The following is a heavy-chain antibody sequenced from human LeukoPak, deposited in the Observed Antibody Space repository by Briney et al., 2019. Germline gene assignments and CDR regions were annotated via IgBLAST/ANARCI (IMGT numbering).Heavy chain of an antibody. CDR2: TSGSGGST. D-gene: IGHD6-19*01. CDR3: AKSIAVAGTGAFDI. J-gene: IGHJ3*02. CDR1: GFTFSIYA. V-gene: IGHV3-23*01. Sequence: PGGSLRLSCAASGFTFSIYAMSWVRQAPGKGLEWVSATSGSGGSTYYADSVKGRFTISRDNSKNTLYLQMNSLRAEDTAVYYCAKSIAVAGTGAFDIWGQGTMVTVSS.